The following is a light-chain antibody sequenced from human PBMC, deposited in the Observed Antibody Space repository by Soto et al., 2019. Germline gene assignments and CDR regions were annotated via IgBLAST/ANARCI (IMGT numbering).Light chain of an antibody. CDR3: CSYAGSDSVL. CDR2: GDN. V-gene: IGLV2-23*01. J-gene: IGLJ3*02. Sequence: QSALTQPASVSGSPGQSITISCSGSSSDVGSYNPVSWYQQHPGKAPKLLIYGDNERPSGSSDRFSGSRSGNTASLTISGLQAEDEAEYYCCSYAGSDSVLFGGGTKVTVL. CDR1: SSDVGSYNP.